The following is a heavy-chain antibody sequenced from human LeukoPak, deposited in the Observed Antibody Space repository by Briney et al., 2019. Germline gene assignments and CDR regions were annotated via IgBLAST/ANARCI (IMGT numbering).Heavy chain of an antibody. CDR1: GGSFSGYY. CDR3: ARVPYCSSTSCYTFPPPHFDY. J-gene: IGHJ4*02. D-gene: IGHD2-2*02. V-gene: IGHV4-34*01. Sequence: SETLSLTCAVYGGSFSGYYWSWIRQPPGKGLEWIGEINHSGSTNYNPSLKSQVTISVDTSKKQFSLNLSSVTDADTAVYSCARVPYCSSTSCYTFPPPHFDYWGQGTLVTVSS. CDR2: INHSGST.